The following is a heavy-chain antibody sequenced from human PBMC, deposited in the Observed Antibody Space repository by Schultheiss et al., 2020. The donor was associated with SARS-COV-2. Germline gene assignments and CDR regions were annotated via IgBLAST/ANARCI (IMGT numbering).Heavy chain of an antibody. D-gene: IGHD5-18*01. Sequence: GESLKISCSASGFTFSSYAMYWVRQAPGKGLEYVSVIISNGRSTYYADSVKGRFTISRDNSKNTLYLQMSSLRAEDTAVYYCVKDVTGYSYDTYFDYWGQGTLVTVSS. CDR2: IISNGRST. CDR1: GFTFSSYA. V-gene: IGHV3-64D*06. CDR3: VKDVTGYSYDTYFDY. J-gene: IGHJ4*02.